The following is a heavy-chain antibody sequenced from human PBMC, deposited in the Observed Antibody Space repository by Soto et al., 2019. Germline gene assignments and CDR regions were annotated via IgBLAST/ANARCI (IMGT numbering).Heavy chain of an antibody. D-gene: IGHD3-22*01. CDR1: GGYFSENY. Sequence: SETQSLTCGVYGGYFSENYLSWIRQPPGKGLEWIGEINHSGSTYYNPSLKSRVTISVDTSKNQFSLKLSSVTAADTAVYYCARRLYYDSSGFEGGGMDVWGQGTTVTVSS. CDR3: ARRLYYDSSGFEGGGMDV. J-gene: IGHJ6*02. CDR2: INHSGST. V-gene: IGHV4-34*01.